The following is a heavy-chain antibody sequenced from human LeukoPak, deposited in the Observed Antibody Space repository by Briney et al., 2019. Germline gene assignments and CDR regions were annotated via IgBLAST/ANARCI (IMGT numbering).Heavy chain of an antibody. J-gene: IGHJ6*02. D-gene: IGHD3-10*01. V-gene: IGHV1-69*04. CDR1: GGTFSSYA. Sequence: SVKVSCKASGGTFSSYAISWVRQAPGQGLEWMGRIIPILGIANYAQKFQGRVTITADKSTSTAYMELSSLRSEDTAVYYCARDKDEGVLMVRGVIITQTRYYYYGMDVWGQGTTVTVSS. CDR2: IIPILGIA. CDR3: ARDKDEGVLMVRGVIITQTRYYYYGMDV.